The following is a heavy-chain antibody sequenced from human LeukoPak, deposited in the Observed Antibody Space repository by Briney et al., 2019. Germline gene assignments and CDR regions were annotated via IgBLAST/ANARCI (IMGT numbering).Heavy chain of an antibody. CDR3: ARPFGAGYSYAPRDY. D-gene: IGHD5-18*01. Sequence: SETLSLTCSVSGGSISSGGYSWNWIRQPPGKGLEWIGYINHSGNTYHNPSLMSRVTISVDRSKNQFSLKVNSVTAADTAVYYCARPFGAGYSYAPRDYWGQGTLVTVSP. J-gene: IGHJ4*02. CDR1: GGSISSGGYS. CDR2: INHSGNT. V-gene: IGHV4-30-2*01.